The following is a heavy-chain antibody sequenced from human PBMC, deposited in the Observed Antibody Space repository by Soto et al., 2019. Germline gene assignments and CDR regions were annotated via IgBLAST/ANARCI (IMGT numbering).Heavy chain of an antibody. V-gene: IGHV3-13*01. J-gene: IGHJ3*02. CDR2: IGTAGDT. D-gene: IGHD6-19*01. CDR3: ARDSSGWGLDI. Sequence: EVQLVESGGGLVQPGGSLRLACAASGFTFSTYDMHWVRQATGKGLEWVSAIGTAGDTHYPGSVKGQFTISRENGKNSLYLQMNSLRAGDTAVYYCARDSSGWGLDIWGQGTMVTVSS. CDR1: GFTFSTYD.